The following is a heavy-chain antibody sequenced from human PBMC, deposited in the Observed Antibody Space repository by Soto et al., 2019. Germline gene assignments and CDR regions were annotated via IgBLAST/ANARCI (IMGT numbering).Heavy chain of an antibody. V-gene: IGHV4-34*01. D-gene: IGHD3-10*01. J-gene: IGHJ4*02. CDR3: ARFYYYGSGSSLFDY. Sequence: SETLSLTCAVYGGSFSGYYWTWIRQPPGTGLEWIGEINHSGSTNYNPSLKSRVTISVDTSKNQFSLKLSSVTAADTAVYYCARFYYYGSGSSLFDYWGQGTLVTVSS. CDR1: GGSFSGYY. CDR2: INHSGST.